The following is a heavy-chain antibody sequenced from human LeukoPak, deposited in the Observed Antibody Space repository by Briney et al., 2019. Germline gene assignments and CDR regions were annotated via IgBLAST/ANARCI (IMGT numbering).Heavy chain of an antibody. CDR3: ARDPVEWELLLDY. D-gene: IGHD1-26*01. V-gene: IGHV3-7*01. CDR1: GFTFSSYT. Sequence: GGSLRLSCTASGFTFSSYTMSWVRQAPGKRLEWVANMNIDGSEKYYADSVKGRFSISRDNARNSVYLQMASLRVEDTAVYYCARDPVEWELLLDYWGQGTLVTVSS. CDR2: MNIDGSEK. J-gene: IGHJ4*02.